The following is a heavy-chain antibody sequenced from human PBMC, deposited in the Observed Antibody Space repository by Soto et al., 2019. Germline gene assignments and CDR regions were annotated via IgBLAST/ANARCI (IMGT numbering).Heavy chain of an antibody. CDR1: VYTFTSDV. D-gene: IGHD3-3*01. V-gene: IGHV1-18*01. Sequence: ASVKVSRKASVYTFTSDVISWLRQAPGQGLEWMGWISAYNGNTNYAQKLQGRVTMTTDTSTSTAYMELRSLGSDDTAVYYCARVTYYDFWSGPMGPYYYYGMGVWGQGTTVTVSS. CDR2: ISAYNGNT. J-gene: IGHJ6*02. CDR3: ARVTYYDFWSGPMGPYYYYGMGV.